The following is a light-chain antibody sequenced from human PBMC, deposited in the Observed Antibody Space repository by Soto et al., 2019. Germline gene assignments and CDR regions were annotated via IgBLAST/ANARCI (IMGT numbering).Light chain of an antibody. J-gene: IGKJ1*01. CDR3: QQFGSSLPWT. CDR2: DAS. CDR1: QSVSSY. Sequence: EIVMTQSPATLSVSPGERATLSCRASQSVSSYLAWYQQKPGQAPRLLIYDASNRATGIPDRFSGSGSGTDFTLTISRLQPEDFAVYYCQQFGSSLPWTFGQGTKVDIK. V-gene: IGKV3-20*01.